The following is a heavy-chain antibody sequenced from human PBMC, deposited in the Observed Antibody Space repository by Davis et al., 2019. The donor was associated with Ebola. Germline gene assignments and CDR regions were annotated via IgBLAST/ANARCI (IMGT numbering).Heavy chain of an antibody. CDR2: IYYSGST. CDR3: ARQLLWFGELPHWYFDL. J-gene: IGHJ2*01. Sequence: SETLSLTCTVSGGSVSSGSYYWSWIRQPPGKGLEWIGYIYYSGSTNYNPSLKSRVTISVDTSKNQFSLKLSSVTAADTTVYYCARQLLWFGELPHWYFDLWGRGTLVTVSS. D-gene: IGHD3-10*01. V-gene: IGHV4-61*01. CDR1: GGSVSSGSYY.